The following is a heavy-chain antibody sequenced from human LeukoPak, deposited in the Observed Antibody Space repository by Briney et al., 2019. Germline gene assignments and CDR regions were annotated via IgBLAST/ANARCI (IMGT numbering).Heavy chain of an antibody. CDR2: IKQDGSEK. J-gene: IGHJ3*02. CDR1: GFTFSSYW. CDR3: ARGWITMVRGVTDVSPDAFDI. D-gene: IGHD3-10*01. Sequence: PGRPLRLSCAASGFTFSSYWMSWVRQAPGKGLGWVANIKQDGSEKYYVDSVKGRFTISRDNAKNSLYLQMNSLRAEDTAVYYCARGWITMVRGVTDVSPDAFDIWGQGTMVTVSS. V-gene: IGHV3-7*01.